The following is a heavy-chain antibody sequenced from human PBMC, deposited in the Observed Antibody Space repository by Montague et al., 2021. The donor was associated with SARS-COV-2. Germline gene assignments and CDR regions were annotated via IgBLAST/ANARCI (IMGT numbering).Heavy chain of an antibody. V-gene: IGHV4-31*03. CDR2: IYYSGST. CDR1: GGSISSGGYY. J-gene: IGHJ3*01. Sequence: TLSLTCTVSGGSISSGGYYWSWIRQHPGKGLEWIGYIYYSGSTNYNPSLKSRLTISVDTSKNQFSLKLNSVTAADTAVYFCARGWAFDPWGQGRLVTVSS. CDR3: ARGWAFDP. D-gene: IGHD6-13*01.